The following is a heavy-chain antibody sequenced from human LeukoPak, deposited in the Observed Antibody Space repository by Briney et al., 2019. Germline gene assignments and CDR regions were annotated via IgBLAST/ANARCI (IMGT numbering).Heavy chain of an antibody. CDR1: GYTFTSYY. CDR2: INPNSGGT. J-gene: IGHJ5*02. V-gene: IGHV1-2*02. Sequence: ASVKVSCKASGYTFTSYYMHWVRQAPGQGLEWMGWINPNSGGTNYAQKFQGRVTMTRDTSISTAYMELSRLRSDDTAVYYCARGVPYAPLPWFDPWGQGTLVTVSS. D-gene: IGHD2-8*01. CDR3: ARGVPYAPLPWFDP.